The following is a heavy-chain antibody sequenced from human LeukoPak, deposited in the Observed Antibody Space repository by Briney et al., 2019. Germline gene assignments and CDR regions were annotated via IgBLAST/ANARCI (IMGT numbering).Heavy chain of an antibody. D-gene: IGHD3-3*01. J-gene: IGHJ4*02. CDR2: ISNDGSRK. CDR3: ARDRAWNYFGY. CDR1: GFTFSRHG. Sequence: GGSLRLSCAPSGFTFSRHGMHWVRQAPGKGLEWVAIISNDGSRKYYAHSVEGRFTISRDNSKNTLYLQMDSLRAEDTAVYYCARDRAWNYFGYWGQGTLVTVSS. V-gene: IGHV3-30*03.